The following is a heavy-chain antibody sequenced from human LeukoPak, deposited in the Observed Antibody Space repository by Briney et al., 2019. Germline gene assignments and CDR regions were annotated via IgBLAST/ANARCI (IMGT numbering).Heavy chain of an antibody. CDR2: IIPIFGTA. CDR3: ASTYDFWSGYYD. D-gene: IGHD3-3*01. V-gene: IGHV1-69*05. CDR1: GGTFSSYA. Sequence: SVKVSCKASGGTFSSYAISWVRQAPGQGLEWMGGIIPIFGTANYAQKFQGRVTITTDESTSTAYMELSSLRSEDTAVYYCASTYDFWSGYYDWGQGTLVTVSS. J-gene: IGHJ4*02.